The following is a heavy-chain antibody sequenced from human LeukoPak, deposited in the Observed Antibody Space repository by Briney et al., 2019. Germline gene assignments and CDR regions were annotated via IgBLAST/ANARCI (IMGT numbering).Heavy chain of an antibody. V-gene: IGHV3-23*01. CDR2: ISGSGDST. CDR1: GFTFSSYA. CDR3: AKDQLAHYYGSGSYYGY. Sequence: GGSLRLSCAASGFTFSSYAMSWVRQAPGKGLEWVLAISGSGDSTYYADSVKGRFTISRDSSKNTLYLQMNSLRAEDTVVYYCAKDQLAHYYGSGSYYGYWGQGTLVTVSS. D-gene: IGHD3-10*01. J-gene: IGHJ4*02.